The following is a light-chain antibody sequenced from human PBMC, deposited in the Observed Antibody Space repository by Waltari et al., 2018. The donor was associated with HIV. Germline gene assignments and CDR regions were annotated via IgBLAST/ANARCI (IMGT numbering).Light chain of an antibody. V-gene: IGLV3-21*04. CDR3: QVWDSSSDHRI. Sequence: SYVLTQPPSESVAPGKTARITCEGKNIGVKSVHRYQQKPGQAPVLVIYDDDDRPSGIPERFSGSSSGNTATLTINRVEAGDEADYYCQVWDSSSDHRIFGGGTKLTVL. J-gene: IGLJ2*01. CDR1: NIGVKS. CDR2: DDD.